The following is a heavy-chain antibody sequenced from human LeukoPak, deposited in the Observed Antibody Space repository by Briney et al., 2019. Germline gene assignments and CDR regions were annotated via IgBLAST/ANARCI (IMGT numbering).Heavy chain of an antibody. D-gene: IGHD6-6*01. CDR1: GYTFTGYY. CDR2: INPNSGGT. J-gene: IGHJ4*02. CDR3: ARDRPASIAARYPDY. V-gene: IGHV1-2*02. Sequence: ASVKVSCKASGYTFTGYYMHWVRQAPGQGLEWMGWINPNSGGTNYAQKFQGRVTMTRDTSISTAYMELSRLRSDDTAVYYCARDRPASIAARYPDYWGQGTLVTVSP.